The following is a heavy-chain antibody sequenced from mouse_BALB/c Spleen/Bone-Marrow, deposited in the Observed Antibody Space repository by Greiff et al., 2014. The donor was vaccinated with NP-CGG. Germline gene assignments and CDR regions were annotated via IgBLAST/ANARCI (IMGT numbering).Heavy chain of an antibody. CDR2: IYPGNVNT. V-gene: IGHV1S56*01. CDR3: ARSYDYDGNYAIDY. Sequence: VQLQQSGPELVKPGASVRISCKASGYTFTSYYIHWVKQRPGQGLEWIGWIYPGNVNTKYNEKFKGKATLTADKSSSTAYMQVNSLTSEDSAVYFCARSYDYDGNYAIDYWGQGTSVTVSS. CDR1: GYTFTSYY. D-gene: IGHD2-4*01. J-gene: IGHJ4*01.